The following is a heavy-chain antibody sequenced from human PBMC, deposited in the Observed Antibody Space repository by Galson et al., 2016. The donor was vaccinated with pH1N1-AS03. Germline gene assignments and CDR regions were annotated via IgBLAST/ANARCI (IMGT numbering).Heavy chain of an antibody. CDR2: ISGYDGHT. CDR3: ARDESGYMY. Sequence: SCKASGYTFVTYGISWVRRAPGQGLEWMGWISGYDGHTGYAQKFQGRVTMTTDTSTNTAYMELRSLTSDDTAVYYCARDESGYMYWGQGTLVTVSS. V-gene: IGHV1-18*01. J-gene: IGHJ4*02. D-gene: IGHD3-3*01. CDR1: GYTFVTYG.